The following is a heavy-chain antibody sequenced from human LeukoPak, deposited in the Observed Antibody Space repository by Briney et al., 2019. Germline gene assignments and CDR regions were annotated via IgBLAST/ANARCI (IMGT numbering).Heavy chain of an antibody. CDR2: IRYDGSDK. V-gene: IGHV3-30*02. Sequence: GGSLRLSCAASGFTFSSYGMHWVRQAPGKGLEWVAFIRYDGSDKYYADSVRGRFTVSRDNSKNTLYLQMNSLRAEDTTVYYCAKASGQAGYCSSTSCHYTFDYWGQGTLVTVSS. CDR1: GFTFSSYG. J-gene: IGHJ4*02. CDR3: AKASGQAGYCSSTSCHYTFDY. D-gene: IGHD2-2*01.